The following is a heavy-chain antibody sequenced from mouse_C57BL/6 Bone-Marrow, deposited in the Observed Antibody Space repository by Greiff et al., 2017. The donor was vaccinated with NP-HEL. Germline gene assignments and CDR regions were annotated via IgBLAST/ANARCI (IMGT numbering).Heavy chain of an antibody. CDR3: ARTPHYYGSSHFDY. J-gene: IGHJ2*01. D-gene: IGHD1-1*01. V-gene: IGHV1-26*01. CDR1: RYTFTDYY. Sequence: VQLQQSGPELVKPGASVKISCKASRYTFTDYYMNWVKQSHGKSLEWIGDINPNNGGTSYNQKFKGKATLTVDKSSSTAYMELRSLTSEDSAVYYCARTPHYYGSSHFDYWGQGTTLTVSS. CDR2: INPNNGGT.